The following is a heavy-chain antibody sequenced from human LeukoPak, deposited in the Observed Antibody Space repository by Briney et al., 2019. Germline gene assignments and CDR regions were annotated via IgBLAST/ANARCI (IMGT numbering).Heavy chain of an antibody. Sequence: GESMRLSCAASGFTFRNSGMHWVRQALAKGLEWVAFIRYDGSIIYYADSVKGRFTISRDNSKNTLYSQMNSLRAEDTAVYYCAKDVNTGGDYFDHWGQGTLVTVSS. J-gene: IGHJ4*02. CDR2: IRYDGSII. V-gene: IGHV3-30*02. CDR3: AKDVNTGGDYFDH. CDR1: GFTFRNSG. D-gene: IGHD1-14*01.